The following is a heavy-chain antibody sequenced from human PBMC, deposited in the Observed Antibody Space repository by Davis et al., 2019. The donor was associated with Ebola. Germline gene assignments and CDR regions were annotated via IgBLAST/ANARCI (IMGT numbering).Heavy chain of an antibody. CDR2: ISSDGSST. Sequence: HTGGSLRLSCAASGFTFSSYAMSWVRQAPGKGLVWVSRISSDGSSTNYADSVKGRFTISRDNARNTLFLQMDSLGVEDTAVYYCARDHPEGKVLNYWGQGTLVTVSS. J-gene: IGHJ4*02. D-gene: IGHD1-1*01. V-gene: IGHV3-74*01. CDR1: GFTFSSYA. CDR3: ARDHPEGKVLNY.